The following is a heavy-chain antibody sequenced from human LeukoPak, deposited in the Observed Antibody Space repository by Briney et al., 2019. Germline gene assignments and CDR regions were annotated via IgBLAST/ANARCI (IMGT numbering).Heavy chain of an antibody. D-gene: IGHD2-21*01. J-gene: IGHJ5*02. CDR1: GGSISSYY. V-gene: IGHV4-59*08. Sequence: SETLSLTCTVSGGSISSYYWNWIRQPPGKGLEWIGYIYYSGSNNYNPSLKSRVTISVDTSKNQFSLKLSSVTAADTAVYYCARQRLLLGGWFDPWGQGTLVTVSS. CDR2: IYYSGSN. CDR3: ARQRLLLGGWFDP.